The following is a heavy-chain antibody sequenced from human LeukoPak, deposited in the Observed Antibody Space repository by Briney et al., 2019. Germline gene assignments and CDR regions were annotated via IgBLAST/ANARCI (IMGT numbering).Heavy chain of an antibody. D-gene: IGHD6-13*01. CDR2: IIPIFGTA. V-gene: IGHV1-69*01. J-gene: IGHJ4*02. CDR3: ARDRGRIALDY. CDR1: GGTFSSYA. Sequence: ASVKVSCKASGGTFSSYAISWVRQAPGQGLEWMGGIIPIFGTANYAQKFQGRVMITADESTSTAYMELSSLRSEDTAVYYCARDRGRIALDYWGQGTLVTVSS.